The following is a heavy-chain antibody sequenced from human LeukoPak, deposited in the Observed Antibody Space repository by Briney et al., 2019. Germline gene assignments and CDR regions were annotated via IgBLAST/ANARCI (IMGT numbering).Heavy chain of an antibody. J-gene: IGHJ4*02. V-gene: IGHV3-9*01. CDR1: GIIFNNYA. CDR3: AKDNRRHYTSGPNPDSLH. CDR2: ISWNSGSI. D-gene: IGHD6-19*01. Sequence: GGSLRLSCAGSGIIFNNYAMHWVRQPPGKGLEWVSGISWNSGSIDYADSVKGRFTISRDNAKNSLYLQMNSLRVEDTAFYYCAKDNRRHYTSGPNPDSLHWGQGALVTVSS.